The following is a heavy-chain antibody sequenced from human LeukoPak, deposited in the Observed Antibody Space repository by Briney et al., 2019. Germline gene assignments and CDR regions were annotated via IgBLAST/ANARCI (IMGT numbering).Heavy chain of an antibody. D-gene: IGHD6-6*01. J-gene: IGHJ3*02. CDR2: IYTSGST. CDR1: GGSISSGSYY. Sequence: SQTLFLTCTVSGGSISSGSYYWSWIRHPAGKGLEWIGRIYTSGSTNYNPSLKSRVTISVDTSKNQFSLKLSSVTAADTAVYYCARARKYSSSSSAFDIWGQGTMVTVSS. V-gene: IGHV4-61*02. CDR3: ARARKYSSSSSAFDI.